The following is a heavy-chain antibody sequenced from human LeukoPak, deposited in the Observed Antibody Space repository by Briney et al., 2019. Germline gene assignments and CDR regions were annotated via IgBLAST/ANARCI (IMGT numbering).Heavy chain of an antibody. Sequence: SETLSLTCTVSGGSISVTSYYWGWIRQPPGKGPEWIGTIYYTGSTYYNPSLKSRVTMSVDTSKRQFSLNLSSVTAADTAVYYCAANRLRFLEWSTGSTRFDYWGQGTLVAVSS. V-gene: IGHV4-39*01. CDR3: AANRLRFLEWSTGSTRFDY. D-gene: IGHD3-3*01. CDR2: IYYTGST. J-gene: IGHJ4*02. CDR1: GGSISVTSYY.